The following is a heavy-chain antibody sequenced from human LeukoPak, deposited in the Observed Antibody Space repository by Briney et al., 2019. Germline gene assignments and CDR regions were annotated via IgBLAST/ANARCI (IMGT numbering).Heavy chain of an antibody. CDR1: GFTFSSYA. J-gene: IGHJ4*02. V-gene: IGHV3-23*01. CDR3: ARDPADVVGAHDY. CDR2: ISGSGGST. Sequence: PGGSLRLSCAASGFTFSSYAMSWVRQAPGKGLEWVSAISGSGGSTYYADSVKGRFTISRDNAKNSLYLQMNSLRAEDTAVYYCARDPADVVGAHDYWGQGTLVTVSS. D-gene: IGHD1-26*01.